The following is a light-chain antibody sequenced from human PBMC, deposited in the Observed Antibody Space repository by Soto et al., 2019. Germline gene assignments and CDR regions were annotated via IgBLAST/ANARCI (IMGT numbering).Light chain of an antibody. CDR2: DTS. Sequence: EVVMRQSPATLSVSPGEGATLPCRASQGIGDTLAWYQHRPGQTPRLLIYDTSTRATGVPTRFSGSRSGAEFTLTISRLEPEDFAVYYCQQYGSSGTFGQGTKVDIK. CDR1: QGIGDT. J-gene: IGKJ1*01. V-gene: IGKV3-15*01. CDR3: QQYGSSGT.